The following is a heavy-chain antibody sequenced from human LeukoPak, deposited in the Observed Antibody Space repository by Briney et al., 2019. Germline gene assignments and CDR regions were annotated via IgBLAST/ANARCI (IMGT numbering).Heavy chain of an antibody. D-gene: IGHD3-3*01. Sequence: PGGSLRLSCAASGFTVSSNYMSWVRQAPGKGLEWVSVIYSGGSTYYADSVKGRFTISRDNSKNTLYLQMNSLRAEDTAVYYCARSPLITMYAFDIWGQGTMVTVSS. V-gene: IGHV3-53*01. CDR2: IYSGGST. CDR1: GFTVSSNY. CDR3: ARSPLITMYAFDI. J-gene: IGHJ3*02.